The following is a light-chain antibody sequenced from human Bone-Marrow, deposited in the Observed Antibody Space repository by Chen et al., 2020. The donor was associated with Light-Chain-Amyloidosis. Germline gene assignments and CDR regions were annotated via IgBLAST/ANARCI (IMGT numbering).Light chain of an antibody. V-gene: IGLV3-21*02. J-gene: IGLJ3*02. CDR2: DDS. Sequence: SYVLTQPSSVSVAPGQTATIACGGNNIGSTSVHWYQQTPGQAPLLVVYDDSDRPSGIPERLSGSNSGNTATVTVSRGEAGDEADDYCQVWDRSSDRPVFGGGNKLTVL. CDR1: NIGSTS. CDR3: QVWDRSSDRPV.